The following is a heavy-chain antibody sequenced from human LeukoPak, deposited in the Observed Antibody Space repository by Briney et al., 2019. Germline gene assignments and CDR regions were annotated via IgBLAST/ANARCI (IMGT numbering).Heavy chain of an antibody. CDR3: ARGYCSGGSCYSYYYYNYMDV. J-gene: IGHJ6*03. CDR1: GGSISSYY. CDR2: IHYSGST. D-gene: IGHD2-15*01. Sequence: SETLSLTCTVSGGSISSYYWSWIRQPPGKGLEWIGSIHYSGSTNYHPSLKSRVTISVDTSKNQFSLKLSSVTAADTAVYYCARGYCSGGSCYSYYYYNYMDVWGKGTTVTVSS. V-gene: IGHV4-59*12.